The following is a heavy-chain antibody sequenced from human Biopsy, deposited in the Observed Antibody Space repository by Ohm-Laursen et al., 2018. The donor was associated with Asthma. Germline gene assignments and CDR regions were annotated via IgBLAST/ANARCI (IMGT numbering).Heavy chain of an antibody. CDR1: YGSITSGGYY. J-gene: IGHJ4*02. D-gene: IGHD3-22*01. V-gene: IGHV4-31*02. CDR3: ARAQDYYDSRGYYRSFDY. Sequence: TLSLTWPVSYGSITSGGYYWTWIRQHPGKGLEWIGFNYYSGSTYYNPSLKSRVSISIDTSKNQFSLKLSSVTAADTAVYYCARAQDYYDSRGYYRSFDYWGQGTLVTVSS. CDR2: NYYSGST.